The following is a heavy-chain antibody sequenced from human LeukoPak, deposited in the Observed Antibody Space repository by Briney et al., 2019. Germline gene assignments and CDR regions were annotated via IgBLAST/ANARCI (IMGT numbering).Heavy chain of an antibody. CDR2: IYYSVTT. CDR1: GGSISSSDYY. V-gene: IGHV4-39*07. Sequence: TXXVXGGSISSSDYYWGWIRQPPGKGLEWIGSIYYSVTTYYNPSLKSRVTISVDTSKNEFSLKLDSVTAADTAVYXXXXXXXXPXFGFGRAPYYFDKWGRGTLVTVSS. J-gene: IGHJ4*02. CDR3: XXXXXXPXFGFGRAPYYFDK. D-gene: IGHD3-16*01.